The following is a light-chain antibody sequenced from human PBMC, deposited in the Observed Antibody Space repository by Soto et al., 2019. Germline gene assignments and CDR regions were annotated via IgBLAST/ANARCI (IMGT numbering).Light chain of an antibody. Sequence: VLTQPASVSGSLGQSITISCTGTNRDVGINNYVSWYQQYPGTAPKVMIYEVTNRPSGVSNRFSGSKSGNTASLTISGLQAEDEADYYCSSYTTSNTWVFGGGTQLTVL. J-gene: IGLJ3*02. CDR2: EVT. CDR3: SSYTTSNTWV. CDR1: NRDVGINNY. V-gene: IGLV2-14*01.